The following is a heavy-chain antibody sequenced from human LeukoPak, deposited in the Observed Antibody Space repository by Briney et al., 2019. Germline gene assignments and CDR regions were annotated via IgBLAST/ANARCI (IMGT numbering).Heavy chain of an antibody. CDR1: GFTFSNAW. J-gene: IGHJ1*01. V-gene: IGHV3-15*01. CDR2: IKSKTDGGTT. D-gene: IGHD1-26*01. Sequence: GGSLRLSCAASGFTFSNAWMSWVRQAPGKGLEWVGRIKSKTDGGTTDYAAPVKGRFTISRDDSKNTLYLQMNSLKTEDTAVYXCXTLPYSGSMEYFQHWGQGTLVTVSS. CDR3: XTLPYSGSMEYFQH.